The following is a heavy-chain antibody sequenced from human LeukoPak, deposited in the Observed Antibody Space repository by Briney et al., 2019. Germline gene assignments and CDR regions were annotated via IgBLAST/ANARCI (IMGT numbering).Heavy chain of an antibody. D-gene: IGHD5-24*01. CDR1: GGSISSSSYY. Sequence: ASETLSLTCTVSGGSISSSSYYWGWIRQPPGKGLEWIGSIYYSGSTYYSPSLKSRVTISVDTSKNQFSLKLSSVTAADTAVYYCARLSHKRWLQCFDYWGQGTLVTVSS. V-gene: IGHV4-39*07. CDR2: IYYSGST. CDR3: ARLSHKRWLQCFDY. J-gene: IGHJ4*02.